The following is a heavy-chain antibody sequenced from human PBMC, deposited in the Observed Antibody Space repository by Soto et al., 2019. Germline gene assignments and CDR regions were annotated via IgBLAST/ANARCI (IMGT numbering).Heavy chain of an antibody. Sequence: QVQLVQSGAEVKKPGVSMKVSCKASGFSLTGYYVHWIRAAPGQGREWLGWVNPNTGGTPYAQKFQGRVTLTWDTSITTADMELSRLRPDDTAMYYCARERYQVRADGMDVWGQGTSVTVSS. CDR3: ARERYQVRADGMDV. V-gene: IGHV1-2*02. D-gene: IGHD2-2*01. CDR1: GFSLTGYY. CDR2: VNPNTGGT. J-gene: IGHJ6*02.